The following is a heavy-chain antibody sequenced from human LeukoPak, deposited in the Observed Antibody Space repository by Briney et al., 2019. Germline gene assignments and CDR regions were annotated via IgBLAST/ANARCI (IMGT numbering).Heavy chain of an antibody. J-gene: IGHJ6*02. D-gene: IGHD6-13*01. CDR3: AREDDSSSWYVGYYYYGMDV. CDR2: IYYSGSA. V-gene: IGHV4-59*12. CDR1: GGSISSYY. Sequence: PSETLSLTCTVSGGSISSYYWSWIRQPPGKGLEWIGYIYYSGSANYNPSLKSRVTISVDTSKNQFSLKLSSVTAADTAVYYCAREDDSSSWYVGYYYYGMDVWGQGTTVTVSS.